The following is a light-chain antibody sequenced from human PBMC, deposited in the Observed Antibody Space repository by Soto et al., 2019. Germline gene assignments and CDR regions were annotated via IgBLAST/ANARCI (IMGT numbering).Light chain of an antibody. V-gene: IGLV2-14*03. CDR1: SSDVGAYNY. CDR2: GVN. J-gene: IGLJ1*01. CDR3: SSWTSGATYV. Sequence: QSVLTQPASLSGSPGQSITISCAGTSSDVGAYNYVSWYQHHPGKAPKLMIYGVNNRPSGDSNRFSGSKSGNTASLTISGLQAEDEADYYCSSWTSGATYVFGSGTKVTVL.